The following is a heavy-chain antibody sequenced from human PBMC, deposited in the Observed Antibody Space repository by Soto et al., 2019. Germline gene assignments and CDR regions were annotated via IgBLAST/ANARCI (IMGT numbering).Heavy chain of an antibody. V-gene: IGHV4-61*01. CDR2: VDFSGST. J-gene: IGHJ5*02. Sequence: HVQLQESGPGLVKPSETLSLTCIVSGGSVSTDSSYWSWIRQAPGKGLEWIGHVDFSGSTNYNPSLHTRVSISVDTSQNQFTLKLTSLTAADTAVYSCARALRINYHDRWGQGTRVTVSS. CDR3: ARALRINYHDR. D-gene: IGHD4-4*01. CDR1: GGSVSTDSSY.